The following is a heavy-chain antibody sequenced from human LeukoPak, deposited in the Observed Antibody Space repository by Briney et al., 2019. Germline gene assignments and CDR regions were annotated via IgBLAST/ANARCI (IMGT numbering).Heavy chain of an antibody. CDR1: GFTFDSYG. Sequence: PGGSLRLSCAASGFTFDSYGMHWVRQAPGKGLEWVAFIRSDGNNKYYADSVKGRFTISRDNSKNTLYLQMNSMRAEDTAVYYCAKTLNMVRGVTTDYWGQGTLVTVSS. J-gene: IGHJ4*02. V-gene: IGHV3-30*02. CDR3: AKTLNMVRGVTTDY. CDR2: IRSDGNNK. D-gene: IGHD3-10*01.